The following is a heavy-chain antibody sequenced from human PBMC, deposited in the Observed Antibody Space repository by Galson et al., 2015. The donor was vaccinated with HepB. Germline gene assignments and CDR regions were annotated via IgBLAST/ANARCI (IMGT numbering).Heavy chain of an antibody. V-gene: IGHV3-74*01. J-gene: IGHJ4*02. CDR2: INSDGSST. D-gene: IGHD6-19*01. CDR1: GFTFSSYW. Sequence: SLRLSCAASGFTFSSYWMHWVRQVPGKGLVWVARINSDGSSTTYADSVKGRFTISRDNVKNTLLLQVNSLRADDTAVYYCARSRVERAVAGTFDSWGQGTLVTVSS. CDR3: ARSRVERAVAGTFDS.